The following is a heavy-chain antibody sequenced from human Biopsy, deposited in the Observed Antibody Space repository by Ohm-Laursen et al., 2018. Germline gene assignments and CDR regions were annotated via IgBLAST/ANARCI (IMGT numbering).Heavy chain of an antibody. Sequence: SLRLSCSASGFSFEDYGMHWVRPAPGKGLEWVSSISWQSATRNYADSVKGRFAISRDNAKKSLYLEVDSLRDEDTALYYCVKDKDFRDAFDIWGQGTMVTVSS. D-gene: IGHD3-3*01. CDR1: GFSFEDYG. CDR3: VKDKDFRDAFDI. V-gene: IGHV3-9*01. CDR2: ISWQSATR. J-gene: IGHJ3*02.